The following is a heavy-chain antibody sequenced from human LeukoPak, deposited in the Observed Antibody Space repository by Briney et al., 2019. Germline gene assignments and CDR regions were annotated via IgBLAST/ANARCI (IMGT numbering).Heavy chain of an antibody. CDR3: ARHSRVSGLTGY. Sequence: GASVKVSCKASGYSFTSYWIGWVRQMPGKGLEWMGIIYPGDSDTRYSPSFQGQVTISADKSISSAYLQWSSLKASDTGIYYCARHSRVSGLTGYWGQGTLVTVSS. D-gene: IGHD2-15*01. CDR1: GYSFTSYW. J-gene: IGHJ4*02. V-gene: IGHV5-51*01. CDR2: IYPGDSDT.